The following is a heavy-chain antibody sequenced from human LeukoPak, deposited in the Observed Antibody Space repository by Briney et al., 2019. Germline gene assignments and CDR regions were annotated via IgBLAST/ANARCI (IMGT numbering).Heavy chain of an antibody. CDR3: ARDLNEEWLRFASGWFDP. J-gene: IGHJ5*02. CDR1: GYTFTSYG. V-gene: IGHV1-18*01. CDR2: ISAYNGNT. Sequence: ASVKVSCKASGYTFTSYGIRWVRQAPGQGLEWMGWISAYNGNTNYAQKLQGRVTMTTDTSTSTAYMELRSLRSDDTAVYYCARDLNEEWLRFASGWFDPWGQGTLVTVSS. D-gene: IGHD5-12*01.